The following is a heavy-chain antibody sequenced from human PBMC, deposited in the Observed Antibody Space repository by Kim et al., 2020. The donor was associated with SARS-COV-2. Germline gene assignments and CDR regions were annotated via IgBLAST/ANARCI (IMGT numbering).Heavy chain of an antibody. CDR3: AKSEKGIWFGEFAFDI. Sequence: SVQGRFTISRDNSKNPLYLQMNSLRAEDTAVYYCAKSEKGIWFGEFAFDIWGQGTMVTVSS. D-gene: IGHD3-10*01. V-gene: IGHV3-23*01. J-gene: IGHJ3*02.